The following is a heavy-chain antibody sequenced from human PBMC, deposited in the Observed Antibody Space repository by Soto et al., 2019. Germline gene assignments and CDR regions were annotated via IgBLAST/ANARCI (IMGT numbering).Heavy chain of an antibody. Sequence: EVQLLESGGGLVQPGGSLRLSCAASGFTFSSYAMSWVRQAPGKGLEWVSAISGIGGSTHYADSVKGRFSISRDNSKNTLYLQMNSLRAEDTAVYHRAKIYCSSTSCYGYYYGMDVWGQGTTVIVSS. CDR1: GFTFSSYA. J-gene: IGHJ6*02. D-gene: IGHD2-2*01. CDR2: ISGIGGST. V-gene: IGHV3-23*01. CDR3: AKIYCSSTSCYGYYYGMDV.